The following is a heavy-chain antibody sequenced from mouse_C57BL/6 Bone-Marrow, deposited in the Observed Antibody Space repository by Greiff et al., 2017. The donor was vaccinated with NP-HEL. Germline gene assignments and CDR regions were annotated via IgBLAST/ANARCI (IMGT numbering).Heavy chain of an antibody. CDR3: AMRGFITTVVATFDYFDY. V-gene: IGHV1-82*01. Sequence: VQLQQSGPELVKPGASVKISCKAYGYAFSSSWMNWVKQRPGKGLEWIGRIYPGDGDTNYNGKFKGKATLTADKSSSTAYMQLSSLTSEDSAVYFCAMRGFITTVVATFDYFDYWGQGTTLTVSS. CDR1: GYAFSSSW. J-gene: IGHJ2*01. CDR2: IYPGDGDT. D-gene: IGHD1-1*01.